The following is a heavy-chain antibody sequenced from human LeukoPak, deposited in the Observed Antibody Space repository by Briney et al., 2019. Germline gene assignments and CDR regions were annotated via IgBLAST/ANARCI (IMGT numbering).Heavy chain of an antibody. J-gene: IGHJ6*02. CDR1: GGSINSSGYY. V-gene: IGHV4-39*07. Sequence: PSETLSLTCTVSGGSINSSGYYWGWIRQPPGKGLEWFGSISYSGSTYYNPSLKSRVTISVDTSKNQLSLNLSSVTAADTAVYYCARDWGSGWYAHGMDVWGQGTTVIVFS. CDR3: ARDWGSGWYAHGMDV. D-gene: IGHD6-19*01. CDR2: ISYSGST.